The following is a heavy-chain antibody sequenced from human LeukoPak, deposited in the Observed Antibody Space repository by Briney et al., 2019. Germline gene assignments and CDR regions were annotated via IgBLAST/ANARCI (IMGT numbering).Heavy chain of an antibody. CDR3: ARANMDDRSGWYRFDY. J-gene: IGHJ4*02. V-gene: IGHV1-2*02. CDR2: INPSSGGT. Sequence: ASVKVSCKASGYTFTGYYMHWVRQAPGQGLAWMGWINPSSGGTNYAQKFQGRVTMTRDTSISTAYMELSRLRSDDTAVYYCARANMDDRSGWYRFDYWAREPWSPSPQ. D-gene: IGHD6-19*01. CDR1: GYTFTGYY.